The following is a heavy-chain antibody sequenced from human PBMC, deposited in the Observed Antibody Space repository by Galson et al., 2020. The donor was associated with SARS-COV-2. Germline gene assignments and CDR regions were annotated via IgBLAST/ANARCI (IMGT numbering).Heavy chain of an antibody. CDR1: GFIFNNYA. J-gene: IGHJ4*02. CDR2: ISYDGNTK. CDR3: ARGGIYGTTWFGVGVGY. V-gene: IGHV3-30-3*01. Sequence: GGSLRLSCAASGFIFNNYAMHWVRQAPGKGLEWVAVISYDGNTKQSADFVKGRFTISRDNSKNTVFLQMNSLRPEDTARYFCARGGIYGTTWFGVGVGYWGQGALVTVSS. D-gene: IGHD3-10*01.